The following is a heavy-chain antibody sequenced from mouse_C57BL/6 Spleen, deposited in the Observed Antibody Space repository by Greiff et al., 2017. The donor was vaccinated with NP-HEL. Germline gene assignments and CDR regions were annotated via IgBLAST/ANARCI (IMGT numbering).Heavy chain of an antibody. CDR2: IDPSDRYT. J-gene: IGHJ2*01. V-gene: IGHV1-50*01. D-gene: IGHD3-2*02. CDR1: GYTFTSYW. CDR3: ALASSGYRLDY. Sequence: QVQLQQPGAELVKPGASVKLSCKASGYTFTSYWMQWVKQRPGQGLEWIGEIDPSDRYTNYNQKFKGKATLTVDTSSSTAYMQLSSLTSEDSAVYYCALASSGYRLDYWGQGTTLTVSS.